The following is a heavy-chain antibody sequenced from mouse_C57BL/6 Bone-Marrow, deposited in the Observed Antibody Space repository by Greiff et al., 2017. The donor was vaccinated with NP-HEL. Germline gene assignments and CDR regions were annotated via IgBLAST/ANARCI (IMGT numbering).Heavy chain of an antibody. CDR3: ALITTVVATDFDY. CDR1: GFTFSDYG. D-gene: IGHD1-1*01. Sequence: EVQLVESGGGLVKPGGSLKLSCAASGFTFSDYGMHWVRQAPEKGLEWVAYISSGSSTIYYADTVKGRFTISRDNAKNTLFLQMTSLRSEDTAMYYCALITTVVATDFDYWGQGTTLTVSS. V-gene: IGHV5-17*01. CDR2: ISSGSSTI. J-gene: IGHJ2*01.